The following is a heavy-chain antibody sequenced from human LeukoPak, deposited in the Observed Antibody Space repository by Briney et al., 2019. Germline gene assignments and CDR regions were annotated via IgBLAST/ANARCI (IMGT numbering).Heavy chain of an antibody. CDR3: ARNNWNDDAFDI. Sequence: SETLSLTCTVSGGSISSYYWSWIRQPPGKGLEWIGYIYTSGSTNYNPSLKSRVTISVDTSKNQFSLKLSSVTAADTAVYYCARNNWNDDAFDIWGQGTMVSVSS. CDR1: GGSISSYY. V-gene: IGHV4-4*09. CDR2: IYTSGST. J-gene: IGHJ3*02. D-gene: IGHD1-1*01.